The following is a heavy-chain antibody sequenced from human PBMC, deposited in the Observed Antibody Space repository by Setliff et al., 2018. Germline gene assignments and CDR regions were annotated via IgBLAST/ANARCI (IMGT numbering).Heavy chain of an antibody. CDR2: IGGRGIST. V-gene: IGHV3-23*01. J-gene: IGHJ4*02. CDR3: ARALDYLDY. CDR1: GFTFGDFA. Sequence: GSLRLSCAASGFTFGDFAMTWVRQAPGTGLEWVSGIGGRGISTYYADSVKGRFIISRDNSENTLYLQMNSLRSEDTAVYYCARALDYLDYWGQGTLVTVSS.